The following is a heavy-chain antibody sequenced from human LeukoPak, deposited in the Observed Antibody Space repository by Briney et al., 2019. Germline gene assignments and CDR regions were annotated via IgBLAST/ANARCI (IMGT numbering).Heavy chain of an antibody. CDR1: GDSISSTSSY. Sequence: SETLSLTCTVSGDSISSTSSYWGWIRQPPGKGLEWIGSIYYSGSTYYNPSLKSRVTISVDTSKNQFSLKLGSVTAADTAVYYCARDRSGRYYFDYWGQGTLVTVSS. D-gene: IGHD6-19*01. CDR2: IYYSGST. V-gene: IGHV4-39*07. CDR3: ARDRSGRYYFDY. J-gene: IGHJ4*02.